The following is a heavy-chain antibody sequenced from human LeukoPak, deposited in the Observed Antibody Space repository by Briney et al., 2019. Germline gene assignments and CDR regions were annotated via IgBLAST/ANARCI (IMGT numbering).Heavy chain of an antibody. CDR2: IYYSGST. CDR3: ASGDMVRGVINGYYYMDV. D-gene: IGHD3-10*01. CDR1: GGSISSSSYY. V-gene: IGHV4-39*07. Sequence: SETLSLTCTVSGGSISSSSYYWGWIRQPPGKGLEWIGSIYYSGSTYYNPSLKSRVTLSVDTSKNQFSLKLSSVTAADTAVYYCASGDMVRGVINGYYYMDVWGKGTTVTISS. J-gene: IGHJ6*03.